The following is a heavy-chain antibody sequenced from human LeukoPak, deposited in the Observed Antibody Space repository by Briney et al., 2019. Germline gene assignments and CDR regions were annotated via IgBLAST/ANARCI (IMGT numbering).Heavy chain of an antibody. V-gene: IGHV3-9*01. Sequence: GGSLRLSCAASGFSFDDYAMHWVRQGPGKCLEWVSGINWNSGSIGYADSVKGRFTISRDNAKKSLYLQMNSLRIEDTALYYCAKDTFGGTGTPMVCDFWGQGTLVTVSS. CDR2: INWNSGSI. J-gene: IGHJ4*02. CDR1: GFSFDDYA. CDR3: AKDTFGGTGTPMVCDF. D-gene: IGHD5-18*01.